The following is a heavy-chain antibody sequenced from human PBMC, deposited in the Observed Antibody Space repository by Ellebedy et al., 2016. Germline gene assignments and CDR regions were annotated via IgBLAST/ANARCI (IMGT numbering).Heavy chain of an antibody. Sequence: GGSLRLSXVASGFSFRMYDMGWVRQVPGRGLEWVSGISGSGSSTHYADSVKGRFTISRDKSKNTISLQMNSLRAEDTALYYCAKGYFSRAYCGGDCYLDDPFDVWGQGTVVTVSS. CDR1: GFSFRMYD. CDR2: ISGSGSST. D-gene: IGHD2-21*01. V-gene: IGHV3-23*01. J-gene: IGHJ3*01. CDR3: AKGYFSRAYCGGDCYLDDPFDV.